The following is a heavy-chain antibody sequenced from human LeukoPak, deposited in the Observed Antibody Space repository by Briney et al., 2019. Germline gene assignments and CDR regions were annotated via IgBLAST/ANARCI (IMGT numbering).Heavy chain of an antibody. Sequence: GGSLRLSCVASGFTFNNYGMHWVRQAPGKGLEWVAVISYDGSNKYYGDSVKGRFTISRENSENTLYLQMNSLGAEDTAVYYCAKDMDCSSINCHSTNYFDYWGQGTPVTVSS. V-gene: IGHV3-30*18. J-gene: IGHJ4*02. CDR3: AKDMDCSSINCHSTNYFDY. CDR1: GFTFNNYG. CDR2: ISYDGSNK. D-gene: IGHD2-2*01.